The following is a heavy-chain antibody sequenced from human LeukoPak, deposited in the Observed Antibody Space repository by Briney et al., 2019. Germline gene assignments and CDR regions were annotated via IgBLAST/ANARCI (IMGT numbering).Heavy chain of an antibody. CDR1: GFTFSSYS. J-gene: IGHJ4*02. Sequence: GGSLRLSCAASGFTFSSYSMHWVRQAPGKGLEWVAFIRYDGSNKYYADSVKGRFTISRDNSKNTLYLQMNSLRAEDTAVYYCAKLPVAGTNWDGDYWGQGTLVTVSS. V-gene: IGHV3-30*02. CDR2: IRYDGSNK. D-gene: IGHD6-19*01. CDR3: AKLPVAGTNWDGDY.